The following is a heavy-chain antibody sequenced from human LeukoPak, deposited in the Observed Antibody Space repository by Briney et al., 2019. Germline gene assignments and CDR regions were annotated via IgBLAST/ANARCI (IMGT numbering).Heavy chain of an antibody. V-gene: IGHV3-30*04. CDR2: ISYDGSNQ. CDR3: ARVPLVVVTSVHYMDV. D-gene: IGHD3-22*01. Sequence: GGSLRLSCAASGFTFSSYAMHWVRQAPGKRLEWVAVISYDGSNQYYADSVKGRFTISRDNSKNTLYLQMNSLRAEDTAVYYCARVPLVVVTSVHYMDVWGKGTTVTVSS. CDR1: GFTFSSYA. J-gene: IGHJ6*03.